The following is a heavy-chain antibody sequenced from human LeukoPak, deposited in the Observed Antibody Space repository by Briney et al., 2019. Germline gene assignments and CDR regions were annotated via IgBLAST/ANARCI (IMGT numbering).Heavy chain of an antibody. Sequence: GGSLRLSCAASGFTFCSYEMKWVRQAPGKGLEWVSYISSSGNTIYYADSVKGRFTNSRDKAKNSLSLQMSSLRVEDTAVYYCARGPMLRGVIIRRSKSGYFDYWGQGTLVTVSS. V-gene: IGHV3-48*03. J-gene: IGHJ4*02. D-gene: IGHD3-10*01. CDR2: ISSSGNTI. CDR1: GFTFCSYE. CDR3: ARGPMLRGVIIRRSKSGYFDY.